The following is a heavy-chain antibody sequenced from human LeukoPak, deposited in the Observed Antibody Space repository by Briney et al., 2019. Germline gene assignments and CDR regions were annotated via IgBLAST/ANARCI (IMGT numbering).Heavy chain of an antibody. CDR2: IYPADSDI. CDR1: GYSINNYW. V-gene: IGHV5-51*01. CDR3: ARQEYCSGVSCYTWFDP. J-gene: IGHJ5*02. D-gene: IGHD2-15*01. Sequence: GESLKISCKGSGYSINNYWIGWARQMPGKGLEWMGIIYPADSDIRYSPSFQGQVTISADKSISTAYLQWSSLKASDTAMYYCARQEYCSGVSCYTWFDPWDQGTLVTVSS.